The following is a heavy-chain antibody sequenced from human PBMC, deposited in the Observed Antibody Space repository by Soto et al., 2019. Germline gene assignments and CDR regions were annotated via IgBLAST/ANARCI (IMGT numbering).Heavy chain of an antibody. CDR1: GFTFSSYA. J-gene: IGHJ4*02. D-gene: IGHD3-9*01. Sequence: GGSLRLSCAASGFTFSSYAMHWVRQAPGKGLEWVAVISYDGSNKYYADSVKGRITISRDNSKNTLYLQMNSLRAEDTSVYYCARDPASGLRYVDWLDYWGQGTLVTVSS. CDR2: ISYDGSNK. V-gene: IGHV3-30-3*01. CDR3: ARDPASGLRYVDWLDY.